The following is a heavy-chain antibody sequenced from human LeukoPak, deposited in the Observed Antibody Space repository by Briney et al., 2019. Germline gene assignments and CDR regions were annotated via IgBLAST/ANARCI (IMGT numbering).Heavy chain of an antibody. V-gene: IGHV4-34*01. Sequence: PSETPSLTCAVYGGSFSGYSCGSIRQPPGKGLEWIGKINQSGCTNYNTSLESRVTISVDTSKNQFCLRLSSVSAADTAVYYCSRVYGVYLEAHRFDYWAQGTLVTVSS. CDR2: INQSGCT. D-gene: IGHD4-17*01. J-gene: IGHJ4*02. CDR3: SRVYGVYLEAHRFDY. CDR1: GGSFSGYS.